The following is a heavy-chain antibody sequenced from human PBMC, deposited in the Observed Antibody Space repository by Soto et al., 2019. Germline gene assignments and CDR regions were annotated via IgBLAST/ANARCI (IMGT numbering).Heavy chain of an antibody. J-gene: IGHJ6*02. CDR1: GGTFSNYA. D-gene: IGHD3-3*01. Sequence: QVQLVQSGAEVKKPGSSVKVSCKASGGTFSNYAISWVRQAPGQGLEWMGGIIPIFGTTNYAQKFQGRVTITADESTSTAYMELSSLRSEDTAVYYCARDAIFGVVIRGIDYYYGMEVCGQGTTVTVSS. CDR3: ARDAIFGVVIRGIDYYYGMEV. V-gene: IGHV1-69*01. CDR2: IIPIFGTT.